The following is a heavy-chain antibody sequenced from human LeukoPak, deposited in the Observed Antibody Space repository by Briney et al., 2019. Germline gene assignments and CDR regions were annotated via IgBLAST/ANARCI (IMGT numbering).Heavy chain of an antibody. V-gene: IGHV3-11*01. CDR1: GFTFSDYY. J-gene: IGHJ4*02. Sequence: GRSLRLSCAASGFTFSDYYMSWIRQAPGKGLEWVSYISSSGSTIYYADSVKGRFTISRDNARNSLYLQMNSLRAEDTAVYYCARLSGTMIVVVMGYFDYWGQGTLVTVSS. CDR3: ARLSGTMIVVVMGYFDY. D-gene: IGHD3-22*01. CDR2: ISSSGSTI.